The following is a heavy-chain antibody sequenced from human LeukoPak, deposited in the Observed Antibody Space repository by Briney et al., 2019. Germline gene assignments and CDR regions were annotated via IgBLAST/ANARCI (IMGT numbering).Heavy chain of an antibody. CDR1: GFTFSSYA. CDR3: AIGPRGYHGAIDY. Sequence: GGSLRLSCAASGFTFSSYAMSWVRQAPGKGLEWVSAISGSGGSTYYADSVKGRFTISRDNSKNTLYLQMNSLRAEDTAVYYCAIGPRGYHGAIDYWGQGTLVTVSS. V-gene: IGHV3-23*01. CDR2: ISGSGGST. D-gene: IGHD5-12*01. J-gene: IGHJ4*02.